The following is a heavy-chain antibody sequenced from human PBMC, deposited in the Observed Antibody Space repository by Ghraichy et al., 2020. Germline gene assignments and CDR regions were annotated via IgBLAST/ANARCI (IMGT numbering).Heavy chain of an antibody. CDR1: GASISSYY. CDR3: ATLAGYSYGLGAFGL. CDR2: IYYSGST. J-gene: IGHJ3*01. Sequence: SETLSLTCTVSGASISSYYWSWIRQPPGKGLEWIGYIYYSGSTNYNPSLKSRVTISIDTSKNQLSLKLSSVTAADTAVYYCATLAGYSYGLGAFGLWGQGTMVTVSS. V-gene: IGHV4-59*01. D-gene: IGHD5-18*01.